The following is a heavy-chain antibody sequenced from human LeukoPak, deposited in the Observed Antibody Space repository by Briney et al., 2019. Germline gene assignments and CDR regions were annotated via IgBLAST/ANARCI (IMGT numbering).Heavy chain of an antibody. D-gene: IGHD6-19*01. CDR1: GFTFSSYE. CDR3: ARGYSSGLYNWFDP. Sequence: GGSLRLSCAASGFTFSSYEMNWVRQAPGKGLEWVSYISSSGSTIYYADPVKVRLTISRANAKHYLYLQMNSLRAEDTAVYYCARGYSSGLYNWFDPWGQGTLVTVSS. V-gene: IGHV3-48*03. CDR2: ISSSGSTI. J-gene: IGHJ5*02.